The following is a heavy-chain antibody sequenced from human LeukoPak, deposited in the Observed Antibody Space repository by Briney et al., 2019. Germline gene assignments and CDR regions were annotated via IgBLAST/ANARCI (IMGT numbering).Heavy chain of an antibody. CDR2: IYYSGNS. V-gene: IGHV4-39*01. CDR1: GVSISSNSYY. J-gene: IGHJ4*02. Sequence: SETLSLTCTVSGVSISSNSYYWGWIRQPPGKGLEWIGSIYYSGNSYYNPSLKSRVSISADTSKNQFSLRLSSVNAADTAVYYCASPGYTSGWSDFDYWGGGALVTVSS. D-gene: IGHD6-19*01. CDR3: ASPGYTSGWSDFDY.